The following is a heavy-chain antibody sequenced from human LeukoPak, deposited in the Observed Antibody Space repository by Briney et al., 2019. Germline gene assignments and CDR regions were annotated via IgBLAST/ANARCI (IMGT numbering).Heavy chain of an antibody. V-gene: IGHV4-31*03. J-gene: IGHJ4*02. Sequence: SETLSLTCTVSGGSISSGGYYWSWIRQHPGKGLEWIGYIYYSGSTYYNPSLKSRVTISVDTSKNQFSLKLSSVTAADTAVYYCARGNPYYYDSSGYYYFDYWGQGTLVTGSS. D-gene: IGHD3-22*01. CDR1: GGSISSGGYY. CDR3: ARGNPYYYDSSGYYYFDY. CDR2: IYYSGST.